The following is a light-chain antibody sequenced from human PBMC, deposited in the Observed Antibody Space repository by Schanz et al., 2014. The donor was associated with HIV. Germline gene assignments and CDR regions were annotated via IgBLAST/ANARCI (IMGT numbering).Light chain of an antibody. J-gene: IGKJ2*01. CDR1: QGIGNY. V-gene: IGKV1-39*01. Sequence: DIQVTQSPSSLSASVGDRVTITCRPSQGIGNYLNWYQQQPGKAPKLLISGTSSLQRGVPSTFSGSGSGTHFTLTISDLRPEDFVSYYCQQSYKTPYTFGQGTKLQI. CDR2: GTS. CDR3: QQSYKTPYT.